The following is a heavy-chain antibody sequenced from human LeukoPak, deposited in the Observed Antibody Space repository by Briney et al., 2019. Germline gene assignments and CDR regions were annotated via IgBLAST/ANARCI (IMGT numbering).Heavy chain of an antibody. D-gene: IGHD6-6*01. CDR2: ISGDGSVT. CDR3: ARYSSSSGGASYYLDY. CDR1: GLTLRNYL. J-gene: IGHJ4*01. V-gene: IGHV3-74*01. Sequence: GGSLRLSCAASGLTLRNYLMHWVRQVPGKRLVWVSRISGDGSVTNYADSVKGRFTICTANAKNTLFLQINSLRAEDTAVYYCARYSSSSGGASYYLDYWGHGTLVTVSS.